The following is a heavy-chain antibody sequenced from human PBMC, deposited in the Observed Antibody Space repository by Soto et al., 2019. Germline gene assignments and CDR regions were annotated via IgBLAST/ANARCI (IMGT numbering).Heavy chain of an antibody. CDR2: IIPVLGVE. Sequence: QVQLVQSGAEVKKPGSSVKVSCKASGGSFSSYIVSWVRQAPGQGLEWMGRIIPVLGVEYYAQKFQGRVTITADKTTSTAYMGLSSLRSADTAVYYWAKSPTPGSAPPPYCGMDVWGLGTTVTVS. J-gene: IGHJ6*02. V-gene: IGHV1-69*02. D-gene: IGHD2-15*01. CDR1: GGSFSSYI. CDR3: AKSPTPGSAPPPYCGMDV.